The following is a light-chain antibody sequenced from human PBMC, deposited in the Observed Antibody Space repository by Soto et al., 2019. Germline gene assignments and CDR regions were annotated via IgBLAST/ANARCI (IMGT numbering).Light chain of an antibody. CDR3: QQLNSYPQT. V-gene: IGKV1-9*01. Sequence: DIQLTQSPSFLSASVGDIVTITFRASQGISSYLAWYQQKPGKAPKLLIYAASTLQSGVPSRFSGSGSGTEFTLTISSLQPEDFATYYCQQLNSYPQTFGGGTKVDIK. CDR1: QGISSY. J-gene: IGKJ4*01. CDR2: AAS.